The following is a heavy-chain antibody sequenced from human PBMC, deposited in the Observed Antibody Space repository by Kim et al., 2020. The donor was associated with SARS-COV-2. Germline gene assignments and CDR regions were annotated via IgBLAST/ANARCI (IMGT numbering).Heavy chain of an antibody. V-gene: IGHV4-59*01. J-gene: IGHJ6*02. Sequence: SETLSITCTVSGGSISSYYWSWIRQPPGKGLEWIGYIYYSGSTNYNPSLKSRVTISVDTSKNQFSLKLSSVTAADTAVYYCARLWFGESSDYYYGMDVWGQGTTVTVSS. CDR1: GGSISSYY. D-gene: IGHD3-10*01. CDR2: IYYSGST. CDR3: ARLWFGESSDYYYGMDV.